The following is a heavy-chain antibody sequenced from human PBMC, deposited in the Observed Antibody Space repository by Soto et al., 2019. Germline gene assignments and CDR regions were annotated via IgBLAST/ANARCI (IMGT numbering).Heavy chain of an antibody. D-gene: IGHD3-22*01. Sequence: PSETLSLTCTVSGDSISTFYWGWMRQSPGKELEWIGCVYYTGSTNYNPSLKSRVTISVDRSKNQFSLKLTSANAADTAVYYCARGRTVRNYADDSSDYFYFFDYWGQGTQVTV. CDR2: VYYTGST. CDR3: ARGRTVRNYADDSSDYFYFFDY. J-gene: IGHJ4*02. V-gene: IGHV4-59*01. CDR1: GDSISTFY.